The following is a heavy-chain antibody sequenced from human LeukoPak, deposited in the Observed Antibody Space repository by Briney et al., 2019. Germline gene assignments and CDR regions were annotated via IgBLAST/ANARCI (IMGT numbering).Heavy chain of an antibody. CDR1: GFPFSTLG. J-gene: IGHJ4*01. CDR2: IGSDGSGT. D-gene: IGHD1-14*01. CDR3: VSPVFINF. Sequence: PGGSLRLSCSASGFPFSTLGMHWVRQAPGKGLEHVSTIGSDGSGTYYADSVKDRFIIFRDNSKNAVYLQTSSLRPEDTAVYYCVSPVFINFWGQGTLVTVSS. V-gene: IGHV3-64D*06.